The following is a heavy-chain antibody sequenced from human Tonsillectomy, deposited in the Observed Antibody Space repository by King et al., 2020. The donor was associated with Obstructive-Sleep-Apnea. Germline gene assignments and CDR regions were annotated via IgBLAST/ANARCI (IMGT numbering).Heavy chain of an antibody. J-gene: IGHJ3*02. V-gene: IGHV4-39*07. D-gene: IGHD6-19*01. CDR3: AREIKAVASQDAFDI. CDR1: GGSISTSSYY. CDR2: IFYSGST. Sequence: QLQESGPGLVKPSETLSLTCTVSGGSISTSSYYWGWLRLPPGKGLEWLGSIFYSGSTYDNASLKSRVTISVDTSKNQFSLKLSSVTAADTAVYYCAREIKAVASQDAFDIWGQGTMVTVSS.